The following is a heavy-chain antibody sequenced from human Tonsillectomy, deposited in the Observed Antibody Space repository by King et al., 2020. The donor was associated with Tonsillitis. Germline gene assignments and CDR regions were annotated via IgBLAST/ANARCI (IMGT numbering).Heavy chain of an antibody. CDR3: ARDGDYDFLTGYYKGNFDY. J-gene: IGHJ4*02. CDR2: ISYDGSNK. D-gene: IGHD3-9*01. V-gene: IGHV3-30-3*01. CDR1: GFTFSSYA. Sequence: VQLVESGGGVVQPGRSLRLSCAASGFTFSSYAMHWVRQAPGKGLEWVAVISYDGSNKYYADSVKGRFTISRDNSKNTLYLQMNSLRAEDTAVYYCARDGDYDFLTGYYKGNFDYWGQGTLVTVSS.